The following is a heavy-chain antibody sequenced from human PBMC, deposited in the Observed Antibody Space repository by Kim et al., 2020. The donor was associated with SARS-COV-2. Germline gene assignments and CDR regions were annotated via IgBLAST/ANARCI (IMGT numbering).Heavy chain of an antibody. CDR1: GFTFSSYA. J-gene: IGHJ6*02. Sequence: GGSLRLSCAASGFTFSSYAMHWVRQAPGKGLEWVAVISYDGSNKYYADSVKGRFTISRDNSKNTLYLQMNSLRAEDTAVYYCARKVVPAAILSYYYYYYGMDVWGQGTTVTVSS. V-gene: IGHV3-30-3*01. CDR3: ARKVVPAAILSYYYYYYGMDV. CDR2: ISYDGSNK. D-gene: IGHD2-2*02.